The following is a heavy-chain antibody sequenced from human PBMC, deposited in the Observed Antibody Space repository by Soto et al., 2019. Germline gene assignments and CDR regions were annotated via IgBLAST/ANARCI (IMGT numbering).Heavy chain of an antibody. D-gene: IGHD2-15*01. Sequence: QLQLQESGPGLVKPSETLSLTCTVSGGSISSSSYYWGWIRQPPGKGLEWIGSIYYSGSTYYNPSLKSRVTISVDKSQNQFSLKLSSVNAADTAVYYCASFPVGDKHWSGGSCYAFDYWGQGTLVTVSS. CDR2: IYYSGST. CDR3: ASFPVGDKHWSGGSCYAFDY. V-gene: IGHV4-39*01. CDR1: GGSISSSSYY. J-gene: IGHJ4*02.